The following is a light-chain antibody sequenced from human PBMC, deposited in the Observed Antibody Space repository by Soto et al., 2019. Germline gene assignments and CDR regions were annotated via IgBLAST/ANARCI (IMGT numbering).Light chain of an antibody. Sequence: QSALTQPRSVSGSPGQSVTISCTGTGSDVGGYNYVSWYQQHPGKAPKLMIYDVGKRPSGVPDRFSGSKSGNTASLTISGLQAEDEADYYCCSYAGSYTYVFGTGTKVTVL. V-gene: IGLV2-11*01. CDR3: CSYAGSYTYV. CDR2: DVG. J-gene: IGLJ1*01. CDR1: GSDVGGYNY.